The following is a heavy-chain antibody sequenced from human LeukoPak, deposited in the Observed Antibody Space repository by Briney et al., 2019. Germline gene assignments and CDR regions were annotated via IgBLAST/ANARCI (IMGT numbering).Heavy chain of an antibody. J-gene: IGHJ4*02. D-gene: IGHD6-19*01. CDR1: GYTFTTYG. V-gene: IGHV1-18*01. CDR3: ARLGYISGSEY. CDR2: TSGYNGDT. Sequence: ASVKVSCKASGYTFTTYGITWVRQAPGQGLEWMGWTSGYNGDTNYAQKLQGRVTMTTDTSTSTAYMELRSLRSDDTAVYYCARLGYISGSEYWGQGTLVTVSS.